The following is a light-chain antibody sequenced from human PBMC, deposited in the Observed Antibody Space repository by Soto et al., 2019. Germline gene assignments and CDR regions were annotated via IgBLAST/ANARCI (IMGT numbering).Light chain of an antibody. Sequence: EIVLTQSPGALSLSPGERATLSCRASQTIRSNFLAWYQHKPGQAPRLLIYGASTTATGIPDRFSGSGSGTEFTLTISRLEPEDFAVYFCLQRDDSPFTFGPGTKVDI. V-gene: IGKV3-20*01. J-gene: IGKJ3*01. CDR2: GAS. CDR1: QTIRSNF. CDR3: LQRDDSPFT.